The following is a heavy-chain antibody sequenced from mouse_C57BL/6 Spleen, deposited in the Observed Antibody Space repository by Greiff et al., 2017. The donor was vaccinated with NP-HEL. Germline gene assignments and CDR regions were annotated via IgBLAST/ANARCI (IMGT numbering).Heavy chain of an antibody. Sequence: QVQLQQSGAELARPGASVKMSCKASGYTFTSYTMHWVKQRPGQGLEWIGYINPSSGYTKYNQKFKDKATLTADKSSSPAYMQLSSLTSEDSAVYYCAREWLLRRFDYWGQGTTLTVSS. J-gene: IGHJ2*01. CDR2: INPSSGYT. CDR3: AREWLLRRFDY. CDR1: GYTFTSYT. V-gene: IGHV1-4*01. D-gene: IGHD2-3*01.